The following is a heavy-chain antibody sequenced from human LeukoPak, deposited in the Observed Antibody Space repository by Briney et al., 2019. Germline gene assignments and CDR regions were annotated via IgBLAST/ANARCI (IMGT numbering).Heavy chain of an antibody. V-gene: IGHV1-69*13. CDR2: IIPIFGTA. CDR3: VGDRIPPILTGYYSPPGGYYYYGMDV. D-gene: IGHD3-9*01. CDR1: GGTFSSYA. Sequence: SVKVSCKASGGTFSSYAISWVRQAPGQGLEWMGGIIPIFGTANYAQKFQGRVTITADESTSTAYMELSSLRSEDTAVYYCVGDRIPPILTGYYSPPGGYYYYGMDVWGQGTTVTVSS. J-gene: IGHJ6*02.